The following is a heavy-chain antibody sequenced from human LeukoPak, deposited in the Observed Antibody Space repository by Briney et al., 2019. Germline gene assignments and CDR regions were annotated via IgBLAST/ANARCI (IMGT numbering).Heavy chain of an antibody. CDR3: ASHVRFGELSPSIFGNTYFDY. J-gene: IGHJ4*02. V-gene: IGHV1-69*04. D-gene: IGHD3-10*01. Sequence: ASVKVSCKASGGTFSSYAISWVRQAPGQGLEWMGRIIPILVIANYAQKFQGRVTITADKPTSTAYMELSSLRSEDTGVYYCASHVRFGELSPSIFGNTYFDYWGQGTLVTVSS. CDR2: IIPILVIA. CDR1: GGTFSSYA.